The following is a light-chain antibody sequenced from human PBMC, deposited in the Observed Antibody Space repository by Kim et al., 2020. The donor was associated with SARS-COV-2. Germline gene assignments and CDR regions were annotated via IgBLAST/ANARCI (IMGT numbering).Light chain of an antibody. CDR3: AAWDDSLNGHMV. V-gene: IGLV1-44*01. CDR1: SSNIGTNT. Sequence: QTVTLSCSGSSSNIGTNTVNWYQQVPGTAPKLLIFSNNQRPSGVPDRISGSKSGTSASLAINGLQSEDEADYYCAAWDDSLNGHMVFGGGTKVTVL. CDR2: SNN. J-gene: IGLJ2*01.